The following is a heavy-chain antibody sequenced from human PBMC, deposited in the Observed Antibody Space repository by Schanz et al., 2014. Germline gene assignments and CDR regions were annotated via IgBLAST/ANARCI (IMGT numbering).Heavy chain of an antibody. V-gene: IGHV3-66*01. CDR3: AKDPHRDYGGKPQAFDI. Sequence: EVQLVESGGGLVQPGRSLRLSCAVSGFTVNTNYMSWVRQAPGKGLEWISSMYINSGSTQYADSVKGRFIISRDSSKNTLYLQMNSLRAEDTALYYCAKDPHRDYGGKPQAFDIWGQGTMVTVSS. D-gene: IGHD4-17*01. J-gene: IGHJ3*02. CDR1: GFTVNTNY. CDR2: MYINSGST.